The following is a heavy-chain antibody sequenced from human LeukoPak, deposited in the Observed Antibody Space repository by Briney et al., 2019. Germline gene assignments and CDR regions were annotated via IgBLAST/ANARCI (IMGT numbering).Heavy chain of an antibody. D-gene: IGHD3-10*01. CDR1: GDSINNYF. CDR2: IYYSGST. Sequence: SETLSLTCSVSGDSINNYFWSWIRQPPGKGLEWIGYIYYSGSTNYSPSFESRVTISVATSKNQFSLRLKSVTAADTAVYYCARIYYYGSLYYFDYWGQGTPVTVSS. CDR3: ARIYYYGSLYYFDY. J-gene: IGHJ4*02. V-gene: IGHV4-59*08.